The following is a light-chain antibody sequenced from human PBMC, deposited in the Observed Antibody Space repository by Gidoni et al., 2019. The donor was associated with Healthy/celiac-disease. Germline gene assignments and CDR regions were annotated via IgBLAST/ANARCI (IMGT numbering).Light chain of an antibody. J-gene: IGKJ4*01. V-gene: IGKV3-15*01. CDR3: QQYNNWPLT. Sequence: EIVVTQSPATLSVSPGERATRSCRASQSVSSNLAWYQQKPGQAPRLLIYGASTRATGIPARFSGSGSGTEFTLTISSLQSEDFAVYYCQQYNNWPLTFGGGTKVEIK. CDR2: GAS. CDR1: QSVSSN.